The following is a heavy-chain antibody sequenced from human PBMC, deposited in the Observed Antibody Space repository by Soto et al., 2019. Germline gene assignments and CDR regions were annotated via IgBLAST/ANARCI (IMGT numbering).Heavy chain of an antibody. Sequence: ASVKVSCKASGYTFTSYYMHCVRQAPGQGFEWMGRISPYSGNTSYAQKLQGRVTMTTDTSTSTAYMELRSLRSDDTAVYYCARDGALGENYYYYGMDVCGQGTTVTXSS. CDR3: ARDGALGENYYYYGMDV. V-gene: IGHV1-18*04. CDR1: GYTFTSYY. D-gene: IGHD3-16*01. J-gene: IGHJ6*02. CDR2: ISPYSGNT.